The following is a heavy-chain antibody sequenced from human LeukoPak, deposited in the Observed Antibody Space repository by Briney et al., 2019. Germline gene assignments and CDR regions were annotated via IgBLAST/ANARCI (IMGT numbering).Heavy chain of an antibody. CDR3: ATRGPNRGYCSSTSCYNHYYYYMDV. CDR2: IIPIFGTA. J-gene: IGHJ6*03. V-gene: IGHV1-69*13. CDR1: GGTFSSYA. Sequence: GASVKVSCKASGGTFSSYAISWERQAPGQGLEWMGGIIPIFGTANYAQKFQGRVTITADESTSTAYMELSSLRSEDTAVYYCATRGPNRGYCSSTSCYNHYYYYMDVWGKGTTVTVSS. D-gene: IGHD2-2*02.